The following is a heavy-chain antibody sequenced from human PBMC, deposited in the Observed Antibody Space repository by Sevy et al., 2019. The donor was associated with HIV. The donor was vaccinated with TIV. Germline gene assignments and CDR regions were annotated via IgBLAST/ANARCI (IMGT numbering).Heavy chain of an antibody. CDR2: IWYDGSNK. V-gene: IGHV3-33*01. CDR1: GFTFSSYG. Sequence: GGSLRLSCAASGFTFSSYGMHWVRQAPGKGLEWVAVIWYDGSNKYYADSVKGRFTISRDNSKNTLYLQMNSLRAEDTAVYYCATERWGFFETSSRYLLPYFDSWGQGTLVTVSS. CDR3: ATERWGFFETSSRYLLPYFDS. J-gene: IGHJ4*02. D-gene: IGHD5-12*01.